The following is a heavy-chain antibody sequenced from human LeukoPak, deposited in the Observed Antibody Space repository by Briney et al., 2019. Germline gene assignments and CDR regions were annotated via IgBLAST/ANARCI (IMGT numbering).Heavy chain of an antibody. Sequence: SETLSLTCAVYGGSFSGYYWSWIRRPPGKGLEWIGEINHSGSTNYNPSLKSRVTISVDTSKNQFSLKLSSVTAADTAVYYCARGHGYGRCGMDVWGQGTTVTVSS. CDR2: INHSGST. CDR3: ARGHGYGRCGMDV. J-gene: IGHJ6*02. V-gene: IGHV4-34*01. D-gene: IGHD1-1*01. CDR1: GGSFSGYY.